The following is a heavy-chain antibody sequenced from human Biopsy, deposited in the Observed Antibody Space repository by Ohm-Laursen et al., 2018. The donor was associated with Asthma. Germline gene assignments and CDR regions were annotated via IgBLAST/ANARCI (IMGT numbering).Heavy chain of an antibody. Sequence: SDTLSLTCPVSGGSINNFYWCWIRQPPGKGLSSIWHVYYSGSTNYNPSLKSRVTISIDASKNQFSLKLTSVTAADTAVYYCARGVDRVTGLLDHFDSWGQGTLVTVSS. CDR1: GGSINNFY. CDR2: VYYSGST. D-gene: IGHD2-21*02. V-gene: IGHV4-59*07. CDR3: ARGVDRVTGLLDHFDS. J-gene: IGHJ4*02.